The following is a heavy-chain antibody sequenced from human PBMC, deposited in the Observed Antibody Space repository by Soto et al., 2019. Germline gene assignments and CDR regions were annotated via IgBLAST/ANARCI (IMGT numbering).Heavy chain of an antibody. V-gene: IGHV3-33*01. Sequence: QVQLVESGGGVVQPGRSLRLSCVASGFMFDSYGMHWVRQAPGKGLEWVAIILYDGSEKYHADSVKGRFTISRDNSKNTLYLQMTSRRAEDTALYYCAREPGRIAVAGFDYWGQGTLVTVSS. CDR2: ILYDGSEK. J-gene: IGHJ4*02. CDR1: GFMFDSYG. CDR3: AREPGRIAVAGFDY. D-gene: IGHD6-19*01.